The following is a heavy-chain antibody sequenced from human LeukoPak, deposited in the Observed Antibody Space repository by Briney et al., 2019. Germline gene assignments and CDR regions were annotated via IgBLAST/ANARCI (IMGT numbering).Heavy chain of an antibody. CDR2: VSSTGST. Sequence: SGTLSLTCTVSGGSISGYYWTWIRQSPGKGLEWIGYVSSTGSTNYTPSLKSRVTISIDTSKSQFSLMLTSVTAADTAVYYCARGVGSGWSDYWGQGTLVTVSS. CDR1: GGSISGYY. V-gene: IGHV4-59*01. CDR3: ARGVGSGWSDY. D-gene: IGHD6-19*01. J-gene: IGHJ4*02.